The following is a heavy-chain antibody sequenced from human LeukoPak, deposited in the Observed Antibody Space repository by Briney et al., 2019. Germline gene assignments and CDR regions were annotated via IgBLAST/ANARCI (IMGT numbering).Heavy chain of an antibody. CDR1: GYTFTRYT. J-gene: IGHJ4*02. CDR2: ISAHNGNT. CDR3: VRITIFVDYFDY. D-gene: IGHD3-3*01. V-gene: IGHV1-18*04. Sequence: ASGKVSCKDSGYTFTRYTISWVRQAPGQGLEWMGWISAHNGNTSYAQKLQGRVTMTTDTSTSTAYMELRSLRSDDTAVYFCVRITIFVDYFDYWGQGTLVTVSS.